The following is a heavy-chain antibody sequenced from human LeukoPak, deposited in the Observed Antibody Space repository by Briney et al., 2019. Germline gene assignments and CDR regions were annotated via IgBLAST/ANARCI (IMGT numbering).Heavy chain of an antibody. J-gene: IGHJ6*02. CDR2: MNPNSGNT. Sequence: GASVKVPCKASGYTFTSYDINWVRQATGQGLEWMGWMNPNSGNTGYAQKFQGRVTMTRNTSISTAYMELSSLRSEDTAVYYCARLVVEWELLSGHYYYGMDVWGQGTTVTVSS. D-gene: IGHD1-26*01. CDR1: GYTFTSYD. V-gene: IGHV1-8*01. CDR3: ARLVVEWELLSGHYYYGMDV.